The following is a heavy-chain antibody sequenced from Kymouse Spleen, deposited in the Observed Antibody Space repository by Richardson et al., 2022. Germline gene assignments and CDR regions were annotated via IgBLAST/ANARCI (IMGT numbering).Heavy chain of an antibody. Sequence: QLQLQESGPGLVKPSETLSLTCTVSGGSISSSSYYWGWIRQPPGKGLEWIGSIYYSGSTYYNPSLKSRVTISVDTSKNQFSLKLSSVTAADTAVYYCARQWGSSWYLYYYYYGMDVWGQGTTVTVSS. CDR1: GGSISSSSYY. CDR2: IYYSGST. CDR3: ARQWGSSWYLYYYYYGMDV. D-gene: IGHD6-13*01. V-gene: IGHV4-39*01. J-gene: IGHJ6*02.